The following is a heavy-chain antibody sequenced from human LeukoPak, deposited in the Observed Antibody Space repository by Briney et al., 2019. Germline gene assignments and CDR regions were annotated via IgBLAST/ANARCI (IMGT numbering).Heavy chain of an antibody. J-gene: IGHJ4*02. CDR3: ARGWITMVRGVIISYGSFDY. Sequence: ASVKVSCKASGYTFTSYDINWVRQAPGQGLEWMGWISAYNGNTNYAQKLQGRVTMTTDTSTSTAYMELRSLRSDDTAVYYCARGWITMVRGVIISYGSFDYWGQGTLVTVSS. CDR1: GYTFTSYD. V-gene: IGHV1-18*01. CDR2: ISAYNGNT. D-gene: IGHD3-10*01.